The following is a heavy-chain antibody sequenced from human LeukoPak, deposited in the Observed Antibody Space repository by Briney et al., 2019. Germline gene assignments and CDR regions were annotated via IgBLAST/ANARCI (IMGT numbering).Heavy chain of an antibody. D-gene: IGHD3-16*01. CDR1: GYTFDDYG. CDR2: IRGDGTST. Sequence: GGSLRLSCAASGYTFDDYGMHWVRQAPGKGLEWVSLIRGDGTSTYYADSVKGRFTVSRDSSRNSLYLQMNSLTTEDTAFYYCAIGGGDNFLYYFDYWGQGILVTVSS. CDR3: AIGGGDNFLYYFDY. V-gene: IGHV3-43*02. J-gene: IGHJ4*02.